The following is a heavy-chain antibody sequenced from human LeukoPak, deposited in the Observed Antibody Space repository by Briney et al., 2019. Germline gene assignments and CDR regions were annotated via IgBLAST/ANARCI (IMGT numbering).Heavy chain of an antibody. D-gene: IGHD4-23*01. Sequence: GGSLGLSCAASAFTFSNYWMSWVRQAPGKGLEWVANIKEDGSEINYVDSVKGRFTISRDNAKNSLYLQMNSLRVDDTAVYYCARDRGYSTFDYWGQGTLVTVSS. CDR3: ARDRGYSTFDY. CDR1: AFTFSNYW. V-gene: IGHV3-7*01. CDR2: IKEDGSEI. J-gene: IGHJ4*02.